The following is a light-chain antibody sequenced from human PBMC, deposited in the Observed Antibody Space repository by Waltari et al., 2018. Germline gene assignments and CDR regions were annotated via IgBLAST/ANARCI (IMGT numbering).Light chain of an antibody. CDR3: MQALETPFT. CDR1: QTLLSSDGFNY. J-gene: IGKJ3*01. Sequence: DIVMTQTPLPVPVPLGEQASISCRSSQTLLSSDGFNYLNWYLQKAGQSPQLLIYYASNRASGVPDRFSGGGSGTDFTLQISRVEAEDVGVYYCMQALETPFTFGPG. V-gene: IGKV2-28*01. CDR2: YAS.